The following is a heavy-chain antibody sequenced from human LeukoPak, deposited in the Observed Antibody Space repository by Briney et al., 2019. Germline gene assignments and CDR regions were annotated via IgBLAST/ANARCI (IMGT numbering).Heavy chain of an antibody. CDR2: IYTGGST. D-gene: IGHD5-18*01. CDR3: ASLGLRYSYGYMSPPDY. V-gene: IGHV3-66*01. J-gene: IGHJ4*02. Sequence: PVGSLRLSCAASGFTYNNYWMSWVRLTPGKGLEWVSVIYTGGSTYYADSVKGRFTISRDNSKNTLYLQMNSLRAEDTAVYYCASLGLRYSYGYMSPPDYWGQGTLVTVSS. CDR1: GFTYNNYW.